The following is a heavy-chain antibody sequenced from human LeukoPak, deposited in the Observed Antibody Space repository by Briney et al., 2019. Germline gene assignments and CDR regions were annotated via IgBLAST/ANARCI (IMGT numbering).Heavy chain of an antibody. CDR3: ARVNSGSYHGDY. V-gene: IGHV3-23*01. J-gene: IGHJ4*02. D-gene: IGHD1-26*01. Sequence: PGGSLRLSCAASGFTFSKYAISWVRQAPGKGLEWVSAISGSGGSTYYADSVKGRFTISRDNSKNTLYLQMNSLRAEDTAVYYCARVNSGSYHGDYWGQGTLVTVSS. CDR2: ISGSGGST. CDR1: GFTFSKYA.